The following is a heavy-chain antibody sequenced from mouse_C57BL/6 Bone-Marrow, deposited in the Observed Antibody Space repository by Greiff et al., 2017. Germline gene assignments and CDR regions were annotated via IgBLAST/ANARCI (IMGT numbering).Heavy chain of an antibody. CDR3: AIGILLQMNSFDY. V-gene: IGHV1-74*01. Sequence: VQLQQPGAELVKPGASVKVSCKASGYNFTSYCMHWVKQRPGQGLEWIGRIHPSDSDTNYNQKFKGKATLTADKSSSTAYVQLSSLTSEDSAVYYCAIGILLQMNSFDYWGQGTTRPVSS. CDR1: GYNFTSYC. J-gene: IGHJ2*01. D-gene: IGHD1-1*01. CDR2: IHPSDSDT.